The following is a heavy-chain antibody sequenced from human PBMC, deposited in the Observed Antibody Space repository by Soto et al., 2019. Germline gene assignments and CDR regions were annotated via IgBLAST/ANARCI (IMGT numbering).Heavy chain of an antibody. V-gene: IGHV3-15*01. CDR1: GFTFSNAW. D-gene: IGHD5-12*01. J-gene: IGHJ4*02. CDR3: TTDASPWTDFEY. Sequence: EVQLVESGGGLVKPGGSLRLSCAASGFTFSNAWMSWVRQAPGKGLEWVGRIKSKTDGGTTDYAAPVKGRFTISRDDSKNTLHLQMNSLKTEDTAVYYCTTDASPWTDFEYCGQGTLVTVSS. CDR2: IKSKTDGGTT.